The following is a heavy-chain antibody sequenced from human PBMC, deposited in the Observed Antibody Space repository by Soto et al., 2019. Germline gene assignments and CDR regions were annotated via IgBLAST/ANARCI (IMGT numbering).Heavy chain of an antibody. CDR2: VFTSGSN. CDR1: GVSISDSY. J-gene: IGHJ4*02. D-gene: IGHD2-2*01. CDR3: AREPDGGYLDY. Sequence: PSETLSLTCTVSGVSISDSYWAWIRQPAGKGLEWIGRVFTSGSNTYNPSLKSRVTMSVDASKRQFFLRLNSLTAADTAVYYCAREPDGGYLDYWGQGDLV. V-gene: IGHV4-4*07.